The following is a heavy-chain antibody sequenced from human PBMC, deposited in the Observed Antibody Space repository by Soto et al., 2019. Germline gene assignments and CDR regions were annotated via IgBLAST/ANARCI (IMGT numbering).Heavy chain of an antibody. CDR2: ISYDGSNK. Sequence: QVQLVESGGGVVQPGRSLRLSCAASGFTFSSYGMHWVRQDPGKGLEWVAVISYDGSNKYYADSVKGRFTISRDNSKNTLYLQMNSLRAEDTAVYYCAVSSGWDDAFDIWGQGTMVTVSS. CDR1: GFTFSSYG. J-gene: IGHJ3*02. CDR3: AVSSGWDDAFDI. V-gene: IGHV3-30*03. D-gene: IGHD6-19*01.